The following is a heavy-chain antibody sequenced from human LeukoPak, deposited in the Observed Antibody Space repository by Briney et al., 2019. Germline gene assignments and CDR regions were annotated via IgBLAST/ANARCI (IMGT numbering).Heavy chain of an antibody. V-gene: IGHV1-69*05. CDR3: ARAWYDFWSGYYKTHFDY. J-gene: IGHJ4*02. Sequence: SVKVSCKASGGTFSSYAISWVRQAPGQGLEWMGGIIPIFGTANYAQKFQGRVTITTDESTSTAYMELRSLRSDDTAVYYCARAWYDFWSGYYKTHFDYWGQGTLVTVSS. CDR1: GGTFSSYA. CDR2: IIPIFGTA. D-gene: IGHD3-3*01.